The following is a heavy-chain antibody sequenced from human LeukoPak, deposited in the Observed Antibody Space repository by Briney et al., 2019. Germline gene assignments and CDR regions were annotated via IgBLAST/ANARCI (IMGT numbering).Heavy chain of an antibody. J-gene: IGHJ5*02. CDR2: VSHSGSS. V-gene: IGHV4-34*01. D-gene: IGHD4-23*01. Sequence: SETLSLTCAVYGGPFRGFFWSRIRQAPGKGLEWIGEVSHSGSSNYNPSLKSRINISLDTSKSQFSLRLTSVTAADTAVYYCARGIFYGGRNQYIWLDLWGQGTLVTVSS. CDR3: ARGIFYGGRNQYIWLDL. CDR1: GGPFRGFF.